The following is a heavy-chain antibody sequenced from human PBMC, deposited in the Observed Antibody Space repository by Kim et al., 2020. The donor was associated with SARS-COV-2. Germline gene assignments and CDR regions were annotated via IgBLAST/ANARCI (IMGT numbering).Heavy chain of an antibody. CDR3: ASLGGISPYYYGMDV. CDR2: IKQDGSEK. Sequence: GGSLRLSCAASGFTFSSYWMSWVRQAPGKGLEWVANIKQDGSEKYYVDSVKGRFTISRDNAKNSLYLQMNSLRAEDTAVYYCASLGGISPYYYGMDVWGQGTTVTVSS. V-gene: IGHV3-7*03. J-gene: IGHJ6*02. D-gene: IGHD3-3*02. CDR1: GFTFSSYW.